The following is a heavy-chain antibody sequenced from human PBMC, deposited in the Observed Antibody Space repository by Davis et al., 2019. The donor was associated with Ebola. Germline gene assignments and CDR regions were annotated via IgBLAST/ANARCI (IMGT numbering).Heavy chain of an antibody. J-gene: IGHJ6*02. CDR3: ARGRIAAAGTVSIYYYGMDV. Sequence: AASVKVSCKASGYTFTSYAMHWVRQAPGQRLEWMGWINAGNGNTKYSQKFQGRVTITTDTSTSTAYMELSRLRSDDTAVYYCARGRIAAAGTVSIYYYGMDVWGQGTTVTVSS. CDR1: GYTFTSYA. CDR2: INAGNGNT. D-gene: IGHD6-13*01. V-gene: IGHV1-3*01.